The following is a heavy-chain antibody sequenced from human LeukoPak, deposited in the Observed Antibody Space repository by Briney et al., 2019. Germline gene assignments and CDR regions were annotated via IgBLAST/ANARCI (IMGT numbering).Heavy chain of an antibody. D-gene: IGHD3-22*01. CDR2: INPSGGRT. CDR1: GCTFTSYY. V-gene: IGHV1-46*01. J-gene: IGHJ4*02. CDR3: ARGDYDSSGYYWGCVGY. Sequence: ASVKVSCKASGCTFTSYYMHWVRQAPGQGLEWMGIINPSGGRTSYAQKFQGRVTMTRDTSTSTVYMELSSLRSEDTAVYYCARGDYDSSGYYWGCVGYWGQGTLVTVSS.